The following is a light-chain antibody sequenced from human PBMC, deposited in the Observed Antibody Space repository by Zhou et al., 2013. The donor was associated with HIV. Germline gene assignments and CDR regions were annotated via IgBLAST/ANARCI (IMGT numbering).Light chain of an antibody. Sequence: EIVMTQSPATLSVSPGERATLSCRASQSVGRTLVWYQQKPGLAPRLLVYDASTRATGIPARFSGSGSGTEFTLTISSLEPEDFAVYFCQHRSNWPRVTFGGGTKVEIK. V-gene: IGKV3-15*01. CDR3: QHRSNWPRVT. CDR1: QSVGRT. CDR2: DAS. J-gene: IGKJ4*01.